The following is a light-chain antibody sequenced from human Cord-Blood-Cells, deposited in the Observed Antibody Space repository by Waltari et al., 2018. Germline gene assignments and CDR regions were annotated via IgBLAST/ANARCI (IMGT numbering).Light chain of an antibody. CDR2: GAS. CDR3: QQYGSSPYT. J-gene: IGKJ2*01. V-gene: IGKV3-20*01. CDR1: QSVSSSY. Sequence: EIVLTQSPGTLSLSPGERATLSCRASQSVSSSYLACYQQKPGQAPRLLIYGASSRATGIPDRFSGSGSETDFTLTISRLEPEDFAVYYCQQYGSSPYTFGQGTKLEIK.